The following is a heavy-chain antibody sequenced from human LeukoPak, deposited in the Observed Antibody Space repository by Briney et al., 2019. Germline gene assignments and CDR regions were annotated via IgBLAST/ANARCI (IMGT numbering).Heavy chain of an antibody. Sequence: PSETLSLTCTVSGGSISSHYWSWIRQSPGRGLEWIGYVHYSGSTNYNPSLKSRVTISVDTSKNQFSLKLSSVTAADTAVYYCARGRYSTSYWGQGTLVTVSS. D-gene: IGHD3-9*01. CDR2: VHYSGST. J-gene: IGHJ4*02. CDR3: ARGRYSTSY. V-gene: IGHV4-59*11. CDR1: GGSISSHY.